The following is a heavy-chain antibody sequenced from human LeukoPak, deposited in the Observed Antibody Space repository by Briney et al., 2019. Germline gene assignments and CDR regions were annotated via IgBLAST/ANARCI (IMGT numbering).Heavy chain of an antibody. Sequence: SETLSLTCTVSGGSVSSGSYYWRWIRQPAGKGLEWIGRIYTSGSTNYNPSLKSRVTISVDTSKNQFSLKLSSVTAADTAVYYCARDLFRRATDFPYYYYYMDVWGKGTTVTVSS. CDR3: ARDLFRRATDFPYYYYYMDV. J-gene: IGHJ6*03. CDR1: GGSVSSGSYY. D-gene: IGHD3-3*01. V-gene: IGHV4-61*02. CDR2: IYTSGST.